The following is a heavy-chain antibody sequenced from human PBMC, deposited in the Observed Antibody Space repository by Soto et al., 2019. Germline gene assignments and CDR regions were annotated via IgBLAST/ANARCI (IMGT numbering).Heavy chain of an antibody. CDR2: INPSGGST. V-gene: IGHV1-46*01. CDR1: GYTFTSYY. CDR3: ARGQLVPATSSYYYGMDV. Sequence: ASVKVSCKASGYTFTSYYMHWVRQAPGQGLEWMGIINPSGGSTSYAQKFQGRVTMTRDTSTSTAYMELSSLRSEDTAVYYCARGQLVPATSSYYYGMDVWGQGTTVNVSS. D-gene: IGHD6-13*01. J-gene: IGHJ6*02.